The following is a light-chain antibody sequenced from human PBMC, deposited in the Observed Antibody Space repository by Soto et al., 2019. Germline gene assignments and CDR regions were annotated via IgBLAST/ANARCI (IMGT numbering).Light chain of an antibody. J-gene: IGKJ4*01. CDR2: AAS. CDR1: QDIAIY. V-gene: IGKV1-39*01. Sequence: IQLTQSPSSLSASVGDRVTITCRASQDIAIYLNWYQSKPGKAPRLLISAASSLQSGVPSRFSGSYSGTDFTLTISSLQPEDFATYFCQQSYSNPLTFGGGTKVDIK. CDR3: QQSYSNPLT.